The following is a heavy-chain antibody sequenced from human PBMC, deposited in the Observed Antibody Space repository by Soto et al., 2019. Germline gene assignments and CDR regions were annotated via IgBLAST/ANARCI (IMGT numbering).Heavy chain of an antibody. CDR2: MSHSGGT. CDR3: ERVERGTATTVVDAFDI. CDR1: GGFVSSGSYY. V-gene: IGHV4-34*01. J-gene: IGHJ3*02. D-gene: IGHD1-1*01. Sequence: QVQLQQWGAGLLKPSETLSLTCAVYGGFVSSGSYYWSWIRQPPGKGLEWIGEMSHSGGTHFNPSRKSRVTIPVDTSKNQFSLKMSSVTAAETALYDCERVERGTATTVVDAFDIWGPGTMVTVSS.